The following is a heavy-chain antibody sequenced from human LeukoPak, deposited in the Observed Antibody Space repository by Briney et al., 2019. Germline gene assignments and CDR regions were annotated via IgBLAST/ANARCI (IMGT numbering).Heavy chain of an antibody. CDR2: MNPNSGNT. J-gene: IGHJ5*02. V-gene: IGHV1-8*02. CDR1: GYTFTSYG. Sequence: ASVKVSCKASGYTFTSYGISWVRQATGQGLEWMGWMNPNSGNTGYAQKFQGRLSMTRDTSTSTAYMQLSSLTSEDTATYYCTTARVAVGGTADWFDPWGQGTLVTVSS. CDR3: TTARVAVGGTADWFDP. D-gene: IGHD6-19*01.